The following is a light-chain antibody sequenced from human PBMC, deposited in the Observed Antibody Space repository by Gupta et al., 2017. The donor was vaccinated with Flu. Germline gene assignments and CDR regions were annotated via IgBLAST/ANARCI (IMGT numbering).Light chain of an antibody. J-gene: IGKJ2*04. Sequence: AGHDVGTNLAWYQQRPGQALRLLIYAASRRATGIPDRFSGSGSGTEFFLTISNLQSEDVAAYHCQQDSDWPACGFGQGTKREI. CDR3: QQDSDWPACG. V-gene: IGKV3D-15*01. CDR1: HDVGTN. CDR2: AAS.